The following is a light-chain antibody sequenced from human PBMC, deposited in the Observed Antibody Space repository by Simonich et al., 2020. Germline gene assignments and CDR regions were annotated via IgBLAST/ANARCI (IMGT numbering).Light chain of an antibody. CDR2: WAS. Sequence: DIVMTQSPDSLAVSLGERATINCKSSQSVLYSSNTKNYLAWYQQKPGQPPKLLIYWASTRESGVPDRFSGSGSGTDFTLTSSSLQAEDVAVYFCQQYYSTPYTCGQGTKLEIK. CDR1: QSVLYSSNTKNY. CDR3: QQYYSTPYT. J-gene: IGKJ2*01. V-gene: IGKV4-1*01.